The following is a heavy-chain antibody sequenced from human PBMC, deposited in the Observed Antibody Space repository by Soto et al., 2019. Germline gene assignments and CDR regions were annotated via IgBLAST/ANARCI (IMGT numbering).Heavy chain of an antibody. V-gene: IGHV3-74*01. Sequence: EVQLVESGGGLVQPGGSLRLSCAASGFTFSSYWMHWVRQAPGKGLVWVSRINSDGSSTSYADSVKGRFTISRDNAKNTLHMQMNSLRAEDTAVYYCAAEYGDPPLDYYYYGMDVWGQGTTVTVSS. CDR1: GFTFSSYW. CDR3: AAEYGDPPLDYYYYGMDV. CDR2: INSDGSST. D-gene: IGHD4-17*01. J-gene: IGHJ6*02.